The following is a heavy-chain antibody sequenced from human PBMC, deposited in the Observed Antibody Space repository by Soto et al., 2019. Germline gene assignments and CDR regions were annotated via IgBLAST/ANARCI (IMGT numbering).Heavy chain of an antibody. CDR2: INIDGSRI. V-gene: IGHV3-74*01. CDR1: GFSFSSQW. Sequence: EVQLVESGGGLVQPGGSLRLSCAASGFSFSSQWMYWVRQSPGKGPVWVSYINIDGSRIGYAYSVKGRFTISRDNAKNTLYVQMNSLRVDDTAVYYCVKDIRWGRGTLVTVSS. J-gene: IGHJ4*02. CDR3: VKDIR.